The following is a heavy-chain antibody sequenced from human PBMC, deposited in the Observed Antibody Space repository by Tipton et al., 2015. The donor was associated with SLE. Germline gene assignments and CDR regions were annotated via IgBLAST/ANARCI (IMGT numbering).Heavy chain of an antibody. CDR1: GGSISSHY. Sequence: TLSLTCTVSGGSISSHYWSWIRQPLGKGLEWIGYIYYSGSTNYNPSLKSRVTISVDTSKNQFSLKPSSVTAADTAVYYCARLETGTTSNFDYWGQGTLVTVSS. V-gene: IGHV4-59*11. CDR3: ARLETGTTSNFDY. CDR2: IYYSGST. D-gene: IGHD1-1*01. J-gene: IGHJ4*02.